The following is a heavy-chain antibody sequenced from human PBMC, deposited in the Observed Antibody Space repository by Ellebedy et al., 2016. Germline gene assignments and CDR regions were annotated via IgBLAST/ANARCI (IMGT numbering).Heavy chain of an antibody. Sequence: GGSLRLSCAASGFTFDDYAMHWVRQAPGKGLEWVSGISWNSGSIGYADSVKGRFTISRDNAKNSLYLQMNSLRAEDTALYYCARGRDGYNYWGQGTLVTVSS. D-gene: IGHD5-24*01. CDR1: GFTFDDYA. CDR3: ARGRDGYNY. CDR2: ISWNSGSI. J-gene: IGHJ4*02. V-gene: IGHV3-9*01.